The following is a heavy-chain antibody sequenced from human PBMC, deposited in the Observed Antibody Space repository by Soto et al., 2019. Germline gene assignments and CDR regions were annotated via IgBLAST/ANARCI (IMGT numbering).Heavy chain of an antibody. J-gene: IGHJ4*02. Sequence: ASVKVSCKASGYTFTGYYMHWVRQAPGQGLEWMGWINPNSGGTNYAQKFQGWVTMTRDTSISTAYMELSRLRSDDTAGYYCARGEGTRRTGEEGVGYYFDYWGQGTLVTVSS. D-gene: IGHD7-27*01. CDR1: GYTFTGYY. CDR3: ARGEGTRRTGEEGVGYYFDY. V-gene: IGHV1-2*04. CDR2: INPNSGGT.